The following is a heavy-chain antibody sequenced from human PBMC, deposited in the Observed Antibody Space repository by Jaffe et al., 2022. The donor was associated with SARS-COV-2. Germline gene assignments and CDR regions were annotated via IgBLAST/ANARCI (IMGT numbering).Heavy chain of an antibody. CDR3: AKGGRSSGPFDP. J-gene: IGHJ5*02. CDR1: GFTFSTYA. Sequence: EVQLLESGGGLVQPGGSLRLSCAASGFTFSTYAMSWVRQAPGKGLEWVSTIGGTGTGGDTYYADSVKGRFTISRDNSKNTLYLHMNSLRDEDTAVYYCAKGGRSSGPFDPWGQGTLVAVSS. D-gene: IGHD6-19*01. V-gene: IGHV3-23*01. CDR2: IGGTGTGGDT.